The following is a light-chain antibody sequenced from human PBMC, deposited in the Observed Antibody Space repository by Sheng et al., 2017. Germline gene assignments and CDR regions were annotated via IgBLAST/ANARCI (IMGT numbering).Light chain of an antibody. CDR3: QVWDSSSDHHVV. CDR1: NIGRHS. CDR2: DDS. V-gene: IGLV3-21*03. Sequence: SYVLTQPPSVSVAPGTTARITCGGDNIGRHSVHWYQQRPGQAPVLVVYDDSVRPSGIPERFSGSNSGNTATLTISRVEAGDEADYYCQVWDSSSDHHVVFGGRTEPDRP. J-gene: IGLJ2*01.